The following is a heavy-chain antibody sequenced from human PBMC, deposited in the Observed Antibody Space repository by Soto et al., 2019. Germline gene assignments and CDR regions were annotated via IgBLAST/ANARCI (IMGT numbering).Heavy chain of an antibody. CDR3: ARQSSRRPGFDP. V-gene: IGHV4-39*01. J-gene: IGHJ5*02. CDR2: VFYSGST. CDR1: GRSISSSSYY. Sequence: QLQLQESGPGLVKPSETLSLTCTVSGRSISSSSYYWGWIRQPPGKGLEWIGGVFYSGSTYYNPSLKSRVTISVDTSKKHFALRLSSVTAADTAVYYCARQSSRRPGFDPWGQGTLVTVSS. D-gene: IGHD6-13*01.